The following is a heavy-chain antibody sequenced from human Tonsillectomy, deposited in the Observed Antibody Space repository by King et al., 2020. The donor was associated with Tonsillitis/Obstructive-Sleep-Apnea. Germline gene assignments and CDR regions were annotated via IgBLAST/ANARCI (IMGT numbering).Heavy chain of an antibody. Sequence: VQLVESGGGLVQPGRSLRLSCAASGFNFDDYAMYWVRQAPGKGLEWVAGMSWNSGSIGYADSVKGRFTISRDNAKNSLYLQMNSLRTEDTALYHCAKDLMIADSGTPGDEFDIWGQGTRVTVSS. CDR2: MSWNSGSI. CDR3: AKDLMIADSGTPGDEFDI. CDR1: GFNFDDYA. D-gene: IGHD2-21*01. J-gene: IGHJ3*02. V-gene: IGHV3-9*01.